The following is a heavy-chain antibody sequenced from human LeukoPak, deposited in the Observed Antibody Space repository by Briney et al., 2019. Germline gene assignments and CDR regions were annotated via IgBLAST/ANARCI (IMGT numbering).Heavy chain of an antibody. Sequence: GASVKVSCKASGYTFTGYYMHWVRQAPGPGLEWMGRINPNSGGTNYAQKFQGRVTMTRDTSISTAYMELSRLRSDDTAVYYCARASSSWISYFDYWGQGTLVTVSS. CDR3: ARASSSWISYFDY. V-gene: IGHV1-2*06. CDR2: INPNSGGT. CDR1: GYTFTGYY. J-gene: IGHJ4*02. D-gene: IGHD6-13*01.